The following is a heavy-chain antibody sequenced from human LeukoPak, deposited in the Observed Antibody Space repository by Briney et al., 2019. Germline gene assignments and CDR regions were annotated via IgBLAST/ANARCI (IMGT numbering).Heavy chain of an antibody. CDR2: IKEGGSEK. CDR1: GFTFSSYW. Sequence: RGSLRLSCAASGFTFSSYWMSWVRQAPGKGLEWVAHIKEGGSEKYYVDSVKGRFTISRDNAKNSLYLQMNSLRAEDTAVYYCARVRGIAVAGTASIYFDYWGQGNLVPVSS. J-gene: IGHJ4*02. D-gene: IGHD6-19*01. V-gene: IGHV3-7*01. CDR3: ARVRGIAVAGTASIYFDY.